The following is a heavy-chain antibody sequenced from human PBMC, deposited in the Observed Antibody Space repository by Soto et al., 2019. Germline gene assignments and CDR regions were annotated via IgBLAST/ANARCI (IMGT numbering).Heavy chain of an antibody. V-gene: IGHV4-30-2*01. D-gene: IGHD3-22*01. CDR3: ARVPSYYDSSGHPYYYYGMDV. CDR1: GGSISSGGYS. Sequence: QLQLQESGSGLVKPSQTLSLTCAVSGGSISSGGYSWSWIRQPPGKGLEWIGYIYHSGSTYYNPSLKSRVTISVDRSKNQFSLKLSSVTAADTAGYYCARVPSYYDSSGHPYYYYGMDVWGQGTTVTVSS. J-gene: IGHJ6*02. CDR2: IYHSGST.